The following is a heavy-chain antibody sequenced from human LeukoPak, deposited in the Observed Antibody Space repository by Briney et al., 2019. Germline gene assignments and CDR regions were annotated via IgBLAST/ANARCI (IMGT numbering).Heavy chain of an antibody. CDR2: IYYSGST. CDR3: ARRVVTANDY. Sequence: SETLSLTCTVSGGSISGSSYYWGWIRQPPGKGLEWIGSIYYSGSTYYNPSLKSRVTISVDTSKNQFSLKLSSVTAADTAVYYCARRVVTANDYWGQGTLVTVSS. J-gene: IGHJ4*02. D-gene: IGHD2-21*02. V-gene: IGHV4-39*07. CDR1: GGSISGSSYY.